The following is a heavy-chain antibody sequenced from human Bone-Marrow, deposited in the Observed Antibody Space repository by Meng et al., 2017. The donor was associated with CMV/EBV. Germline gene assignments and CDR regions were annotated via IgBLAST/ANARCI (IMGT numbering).Heavy chain of an antibody. CDR1: GFTFSSYG. D-gene: IGHD1-26*01. Sequence: GGSLRLSCAASGFTFSSYGMHWVRQAPGKGLEWVAFIRYDGSNKYYADSVKGRFTISRDNSKNSLYLQMNSLRAEDTAVYYCARGSSWELLGGGDYWGQGTLVTVSS. V-gene: IGHV3-30*02. CDR2: IRYDGSNK. CDR3: ARGSSWELLGGGDY. J-gene: IGHJ4*02.